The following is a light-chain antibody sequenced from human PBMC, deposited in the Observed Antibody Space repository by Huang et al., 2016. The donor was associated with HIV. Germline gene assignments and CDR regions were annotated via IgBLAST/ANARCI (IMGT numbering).Light chain of an antibody. Sequence: DIVMTQSPLSLPVTPGEPASISCRSSQSLLHTNGYNYLDWYLQKPGQSPQLLIYLCSIRASGVPDRFSGSGSVVDFTLKISRVEAEDVGVYYCMQALQTPRTFGQGTRLDIK. CDR3: MQALQTPRT. V-gene: IGKV2-28*01. CDR1: QSLLHTNGYNY. CDR2: LCS. J-gene: IGKJ5*01.